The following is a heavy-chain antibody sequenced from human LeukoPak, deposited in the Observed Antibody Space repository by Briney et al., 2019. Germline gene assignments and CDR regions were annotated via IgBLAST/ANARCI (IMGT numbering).Heavy chain of an antibody. CDR1: GYTFTSYY. J-gene: IGHJ4*02. V-gene: IGHV1-46*01. CDR3: AREGSVAGSSSPIGYYFDY. D-gene: IGHD6-19*01. CDR2: INPSGGST. Sequence: GASVKVSCKASGYTFTSYYMHWVRQAPGQGLEWMGIINPSGGSTSYAQKFQGRVTMTRDTSTSTVHMELSSLRSEDTAVYYCAREGSVAGSSSPIGYYFDYWGQGALVTVSS.